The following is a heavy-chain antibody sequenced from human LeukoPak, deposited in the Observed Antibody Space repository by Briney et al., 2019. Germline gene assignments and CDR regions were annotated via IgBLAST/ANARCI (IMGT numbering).Heavy chain of an antibody. D-gene: IGHD1-14*01. CDR1: GFTLSSYA. Sequence: GGSLRLSCAASGFTLSSYAMSWVRQAPGKGLEWVSAISGSGGCTYYADSVKGRFTISRDNSKKTLYLQMNSLRAEDTAVYYCAKEPGPAITPAIWFDPWGQGTLVTVSS. J-gene: IGHJ5*02. CDR2: ISGSGGCT. CDR3: AKEPGPAITPAIWFDP. V-gene: IGHV3-23*01.